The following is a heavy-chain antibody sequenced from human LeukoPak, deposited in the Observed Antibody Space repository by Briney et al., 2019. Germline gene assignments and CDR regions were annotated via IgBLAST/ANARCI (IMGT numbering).Heavy chain of an antibody. Sequence: EASVTVSCTASGYTFTSYGISWVRQAPGQGLEWMGWISAYNGNTNYAQKLQGRVTMTTDTSTSTAYMELRSLRSDDTAVYYCARDSDDYYYYYGMDVWGQGTTVTVSS. V-gene: IGHV1-18*01. CDR2: ISAYNGNT. J-gene: IGHJ6*02. CDR1: GYTFTSYG. CDR3: ARDSDDYYYYYGMDV.